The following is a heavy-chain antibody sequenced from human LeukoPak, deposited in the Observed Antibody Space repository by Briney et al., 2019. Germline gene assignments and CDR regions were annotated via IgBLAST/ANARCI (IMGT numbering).Heavy chain of an antibody. V-gene: IGHV4-39*07. J-gene: IGHJ3*02. CDR1: GGSISSSSYY. Sequence: SETLSLTCTVSGGSISSSSYYWGWIRQPPGKGLEWIGSVYYSGSTYYNPSLKSRVTISVDTSKNQFSLKLSSVTAADTAVYYCARAEYYYDSSGPAQRGFDAFDIWGQGTMVTVSS. D-gene: IGHD3-22*01. CDR3: ARAEYYYDSSGPAQRGFDAFDI. CDR2: VYYSGST.